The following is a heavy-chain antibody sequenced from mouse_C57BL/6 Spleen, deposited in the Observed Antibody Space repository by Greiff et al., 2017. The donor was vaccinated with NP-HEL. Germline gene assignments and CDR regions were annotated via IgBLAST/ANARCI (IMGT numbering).Heavy chain of an antibody. CDR3: ARQRLSYGNAMDY. V-gene: IGHV1-64*01. CDR1: GYTFTSYW. D-gene: IGHD1-1*01. CDR2: IHPNSGST. Sequence: VQLQQPGAELVKPGASVKLSCKASGYTFTSYWMHWVKQRPGQGLEWIGMIHPNSGSTNYNEKFKSKATLTVDKSSSTAYMQLSSLTSEDSAVYYCARQRLSYGNAMDYWGQGTSVTVSS. J-gene: IGHJ4*01.